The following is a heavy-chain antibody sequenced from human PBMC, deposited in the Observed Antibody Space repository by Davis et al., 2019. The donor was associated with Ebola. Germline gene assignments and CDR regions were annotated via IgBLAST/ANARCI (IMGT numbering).Heavy chain of an antibody. D-gene: IGHD1-26*01. CDR3: GGAWD. Sequence: PGGSLRLSCTASGFTFSNYAMSWVRQAPGKGLVWVSGINGDGSNTFYADSVKGRFTISRDNAMNMVYLQMNSLRAEDTAVYYCGGAWDWGQGTLVTVSS. J-gene: IGHJ4*02. V-gene: IGHV3-23*01. CDR2: INGDGSNT. CDR1: GFTFSNYA.